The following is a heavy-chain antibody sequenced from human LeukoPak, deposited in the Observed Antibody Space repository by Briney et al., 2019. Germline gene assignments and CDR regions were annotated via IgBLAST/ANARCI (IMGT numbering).Heavy chain of an antibody. CDR3: ARGTRTFDP. CDR2: INHSGST. J-gene: IGHJ5*02. D-gene: IGHD2-2*01. Sequence: SETLSLTCVVYGGSFSGYYWSWIRQPPGKGLEWIGEINHSGSTNYNPSLKSRVTISVDTSKNQFSLKLNSVTAADTAVYYCARGTRTFDPWGQGALVTVSS. CDR1: GGSFSGYY. V-gene: IGHV4-34*01.